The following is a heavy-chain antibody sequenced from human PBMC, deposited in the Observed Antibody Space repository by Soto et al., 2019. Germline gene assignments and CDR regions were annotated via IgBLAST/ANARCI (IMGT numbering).Heavy chain of an antibody. D-gene: IGHD6-13*01. CDR3: AKDEVIAAAGLDAFDI. Sequence: QVQLVESGGGVVQPGRSLRLSCAASGFTSSSYGMHWVRQAPGKGLEWVAVISYDGSNKYYADSVKGRFTISRDNSKNTLYLQMNSLRAEDTAVYYCAKDEVIAAAGLDAFDIWGQGTMVTVSS. J-gene: IGHJ3*02. CDR2: ISYDGSNK. CDR1: GFTSSSYG. V-gene: IGHV3-30*18.